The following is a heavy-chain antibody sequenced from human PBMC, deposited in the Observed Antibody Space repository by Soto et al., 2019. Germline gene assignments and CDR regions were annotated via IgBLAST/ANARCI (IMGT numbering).Heavy chain of an antibody. CDR2: ISYGGGTT. CDR1: GGSISSGGYS. D-gene: IGHD3-22*01. Sequence: ETLSLTCAVSGGSISSGGYSWSWVRQAPGKGLEWVSAISYGGGTTYYADSVKGRFTISRDNSKNTLYLQMNSLRAEDTAVYYCAKNPGYYYDSTGYHFDYWGQGTLVTVSS. J-gene: IGHJ4*02. V-gene: IGHV3-23*01. CDR3: AKNPGYYYDSTGYHFDY.